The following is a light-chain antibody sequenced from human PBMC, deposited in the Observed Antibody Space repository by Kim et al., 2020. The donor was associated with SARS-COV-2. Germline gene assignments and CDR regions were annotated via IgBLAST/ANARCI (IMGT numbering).Light chain of an antibody. Sequence: EIVLTQSPATLSLSPGERATLSCRAIQRVNSYLAWYQQKPGQAPRLLIYDASNRATGIPARFSGSGSGTDFTLTISSLEPEDFAVYYCQHRSNWPPYTFGQGTKLEI. J-gene: IGKJ2*01. V-gene: IGKV3-11*01. CDR1: QRVNSY. CDR2: DAS. CDR3: QHRSNWPPYT.